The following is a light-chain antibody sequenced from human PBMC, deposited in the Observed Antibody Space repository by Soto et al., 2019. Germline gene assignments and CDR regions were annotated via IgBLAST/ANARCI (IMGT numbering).Light chain of an antibody. Sequence: DIQMTQSPSTLSASVGDRVTITCRASQSINSWLAWYQQKPGKAPKVLIYLASTLESGVPSRFSGSGSGTEFTLTISSLQPDDFATYFCQQYNTAPYSFGQGTKLEIK. CDR3: QQYNTAPYS. V-gene: IGKV1-5*03. CDR1: QSINSW. J-gene: IGKJ2*01. CDR2: LAS.